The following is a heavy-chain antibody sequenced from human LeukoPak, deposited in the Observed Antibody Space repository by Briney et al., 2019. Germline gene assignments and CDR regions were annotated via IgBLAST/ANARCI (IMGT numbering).Heavy chain of an antibody. D-gene: IGHD2-2*01. V-gene: IGHV1-69*05. CDR1: GGSFSTSA. CDR2: IIPIFGTA. J-gene: IGHJ4*02. Sequence: SVKVSCKASGGSFSTSAISWVRQAPGQGLEWMGRIIPIFGTANYAQKFQGRVTITTDESTSTAYMELSSLRSEDTAVYYCARGYCSSTSCLSPFDYWGQGTLVTVSS. CDR3: ARGYCSSTSCLSPFDY.